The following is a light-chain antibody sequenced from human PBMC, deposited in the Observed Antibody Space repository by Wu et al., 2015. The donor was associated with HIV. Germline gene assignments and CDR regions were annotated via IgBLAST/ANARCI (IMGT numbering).Light chain of an antibody. Sequence: EVVVTQSPATLSLSPGERATLSCRVSQSVSGYLAWYQQKAGQPPRLLIYAATNRATGIPARFSGSGSGTDFILTISSLVPEDSAVYYCQQRGHWPPFSFGQGTNLEIK. CDR2: AAT. CDR3: QQRGHWPPFS. V-gene: IGKV3-11*01. CDR1: QSVSGY. J-gene: IGKJ2*03.